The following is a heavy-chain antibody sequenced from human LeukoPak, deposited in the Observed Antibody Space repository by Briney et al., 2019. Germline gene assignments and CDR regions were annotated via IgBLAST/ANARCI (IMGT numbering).Heavy chain of an antibody. Sequence: SQTLSLTCTASGGSISSGSFYWNWIRQPAGKGLEWIGRIYSSGNANYNPSLKSRVTISVDTSKNQFSLMLRSVTAADTALYYCARGLSGYDSYYYYYYMDVWGQGTTVTVSS. CDR1: GGSISSGSFY. J-gene: IGHJ6*03. V-gene: IGHV4-61*02. D-gene: IGHD5-12*01. CDR3: ARGLSGYDSYYYYYYMDV. CDR2: IYSSGNA.